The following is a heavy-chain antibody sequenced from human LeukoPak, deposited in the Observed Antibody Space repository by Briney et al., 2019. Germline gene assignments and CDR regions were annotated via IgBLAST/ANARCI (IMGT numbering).Heavy chain of an antibody. V-gene: IGHV3-53*01. Sequence: TGGSLRLSCAVSGFTVSSNYMSWVRQAPGKGLEWVSLIHSGGSIDYADSLKDRFTISRDNSKNTVNLQINSLRPEDTAVYYCARERRYCSGDNCYSRHDYWGQGTLVIVSS. CDR3: ARERRYCSGDNCYSRHDY. J-gene: IGHJ4*02. CDR1: GFTVSSNY. CDR2: IHSGGSI. D-gene: IGHD2-15*01.